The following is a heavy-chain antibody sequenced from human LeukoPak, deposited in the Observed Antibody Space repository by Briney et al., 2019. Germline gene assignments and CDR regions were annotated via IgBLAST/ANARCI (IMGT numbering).Heavy chain of an antibody. V-gene: IGHV3-21*01. CDR1: GFTFSSYS. Sequence: PGGSLRLSCAASGFTFSSYSMNWVRQAPGKGLEWVSSISSSSSYIYYADSVKGRFTISRDNAKNSLYLQMNSLRAEDTAVYYCARDSGQLGKFYYYYGMDVWGQGTTVTVSS. CDR2: ISSSSSYI. J-gene: IGHJ6*02. CDR3: ARDSGQLGKFYYYYGMDV. D-gene: IGHD3-10*01.